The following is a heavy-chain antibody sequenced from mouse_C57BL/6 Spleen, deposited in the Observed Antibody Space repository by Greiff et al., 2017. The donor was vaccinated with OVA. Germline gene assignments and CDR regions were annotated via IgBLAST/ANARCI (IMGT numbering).Heavy chain of an antibody. CDR2: IDPNSGGT. CDR1: GYTFTSYW. CDR3: ARHDYYGSSAGYFDV. Sequence: QVQLQQPGAELVKPGASVKLSCKASGYTFTSYWMHWVKQRPGRGLEWIGRIDPNSGGTKYNEKFKSKATLTVDKPSSTAYMQLSSLTSEDSAVYYCARHDYYGSSAGYFDVWGTGTTVTVSS. J-gene: IGHJ1*03. V-gene: IGHV1-72*01. D-gene: IGHD1-1*01.